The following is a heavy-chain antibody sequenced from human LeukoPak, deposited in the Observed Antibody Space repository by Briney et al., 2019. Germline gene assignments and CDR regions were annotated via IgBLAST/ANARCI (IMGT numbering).Heavy chain of an antibody. CDR3: ARDNIDHGGKKAFDY. V-gene: IGHV4-30-4*01. Sequence: SETLSLTCPASGSSSPSAGYIWSSIRQPPGKGLEWIGHIHYSGNTYYNPSLKSRVSISVDTSKNQFSLKLSSVTAANTAGYYCARDNIDHGGKKAFDYWGQGTLVTVSS. CDR2: IHYSGNT. D-gene: IGHD4-23*01. J-gene: IGHJ4*02. CDR1: GSSSPSAGYI.